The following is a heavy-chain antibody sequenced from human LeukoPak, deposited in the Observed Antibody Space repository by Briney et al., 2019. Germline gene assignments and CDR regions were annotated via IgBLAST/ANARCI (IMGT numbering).Heavy chain of an antibody. V-gene: IGHV1-2*02. Sequence: ASVKVSCKASGYTFTDYFIHWVRQAPGQGLEWMGWINPNIGDASYAQKFQDGVTMTRVRSINTAYMELSRLTSDDTAVYYCARMALDGGDSIGFDSWGQGTLVTVSS. CDR2: INPNIGDA. D-gene: IGHD2-21*02. CDR1: GYTFTDYF. CDR3: ARMALDGGDSIGFDS. J-gene: IGHJ5*01.